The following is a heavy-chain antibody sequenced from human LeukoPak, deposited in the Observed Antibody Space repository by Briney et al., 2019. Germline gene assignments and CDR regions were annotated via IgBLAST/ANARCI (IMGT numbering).Heavy chain of an antibody. Sequence: ASVTVSCKASGYTFSGSYIHWVRQAPGQGLEWMGWINPNIGGTNYAQKFQDRVTMTRDTSINTAYMELSRLRSDDTAVYYCARDHESIYCSGGTCHYGMDVWGQGTTVTVSS. CDR3: ARDHESIYCSGGTCHYGMDV. V-gene: IGHV1-2*02. CDR1: GYTFSGSY. CDR2: INPNIGGT. J-gene: IGHJ6*02. D-gene: IGHD2-15*01.